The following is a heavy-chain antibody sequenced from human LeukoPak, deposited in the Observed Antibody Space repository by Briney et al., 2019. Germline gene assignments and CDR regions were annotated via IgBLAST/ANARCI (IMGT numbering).Heavy chain of an antibody. D-gene: IGHD4-17*01. CDR1: GFTFSIYA. V-gene: IGHV3-9*01. CDR3: ARVGIYGDYGRYFDY. CDR2: ISWNSGSI. J-gene: IGHJ4*02. Sequence: AGGSLRLSCAASGFTFSIYAMHWVRQAPGKGLEWVSGISWNSGSIGYADSVKGRFTISRDNAKNSLYLQMNSLRAEDTALYYCARVGIYGDYGRYFDYWGQGTLVTVSS.